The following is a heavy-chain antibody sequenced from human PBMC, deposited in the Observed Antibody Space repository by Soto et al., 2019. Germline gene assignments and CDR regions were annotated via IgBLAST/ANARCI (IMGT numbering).Heavy chain of an antibody. CDR1: GGSISSSSYY. Sequence: SETLSLTCTVSGGSISSSSYYWGWIRQPPGKGLEWIGSIYYSGSTYYNPSLKSRVTISVDTSKNQFSLKLSSVTAADTAVYYCARQLGGSGWSQGDFDYWGQGTLVTVSS. CDR3: ARQLGGSGWSQGDFDY. CDR2: IYYSGST. D-gene: IGHD6-19*01. J-gene: IGHJ4*02. V-gene: IGHV4-39*01.